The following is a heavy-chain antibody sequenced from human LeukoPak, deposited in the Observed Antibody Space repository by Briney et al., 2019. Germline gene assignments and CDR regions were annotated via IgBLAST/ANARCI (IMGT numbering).Heavy chain of an antibody. J-gene: IGHJ4*02. D-gene: IGHD1-26*01. Sequence: GESLKISWKGSGYSFTSHWIGWGRQMPGKGPEWMRIIYPGDSDTRYSPSFQGQVTISADKSLNTAYLRWSSLRASDTAMYYCASRGINEYFDNWGQGTLVTVSS. CDR1: GYSFTSHW. CDR2: IYPGDSDT. CDR3: ASRGINEYFDN. V-gene: IGHV5-51*01.